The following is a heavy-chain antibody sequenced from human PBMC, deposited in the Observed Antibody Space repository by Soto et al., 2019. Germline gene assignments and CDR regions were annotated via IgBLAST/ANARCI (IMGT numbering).Heavy chain of an antibody. J-gene: IGHJ5*02. CDR3: AKERGDDEFWSGSWGWFDH. Sequence: EVQLLESGGGLVQPGGSLRLSCAASGLTFSSYAMNWVRQAPGKGLEWISAISGSGDSTHYADSVQGRFTISRDNSKNTLYLQINSLRAEDTAFYYCAKERGDDEFWSGSWGWFDHWGQGTLVTVSS. V-gene: IGHV3-23*01. CDR1: GLTFSSYA. D-gene: IGHD3-3*01. CDR2: ISGSGDST.